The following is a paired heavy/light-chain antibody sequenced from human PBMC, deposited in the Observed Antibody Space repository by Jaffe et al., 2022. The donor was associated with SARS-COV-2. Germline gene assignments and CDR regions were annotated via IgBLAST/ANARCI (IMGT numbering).Heavy chain of an antibody. CDR3: ARGGEDYDSSGYRGTSFDF. Sequence: QVQLQQWGAGLLKPSETLSLTCAVYGGSFSGYYWSWIRQPPGKGLEWIGEINYSGSTNHNPSLKSRVTILVDTSKNQFSLKLTSVTAADTAVYYCARGGEDYDSSGYRGTSFDFWGQGTLVTVSS. J-gene: IGHJ4*02. V-gene: IGHV4-34*01. CDR1: GGSFSGYY. CDR2: INYSGST. D-gene: IGHD3-22*01.
Light chain of an antibody. J-gene: IGLJ3*02. CDR1: SGYSDYE. CDR3: GTDAGSGSNFVWV. Sequence: QPVLTQPPSASASLGASVTLSCTLSSGYSDYEVDWYQQRPGKGPRFVMRVGTGGIVESKGDGIPDRFSVLGSGLNRYLTITNIQEEDESDYHCGTDAGSGSNFVWVFGGGTKLTVL. CDR2: VGTGGIVE. V-gene: IGLV9-49*01.